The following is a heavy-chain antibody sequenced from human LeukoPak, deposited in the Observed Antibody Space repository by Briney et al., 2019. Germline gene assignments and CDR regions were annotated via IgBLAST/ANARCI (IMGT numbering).Heavy chain of an antibody. CDR2: IYHSGST. CDR1: GYSISSGYY. Sequence: SETLSLTCTVSGYSISSGYYWGWIRQPPGKGLEWIGSIYHSGSTYYNPSLKSRVTISVDTSKNQFSVRLSSVTAADTAVYYCARDHWGLARMDVWGKGTTVTISS. D-gene: IGHD7-27*01. V-gene: IGHV4-38-2*02. J-gene: IGHJ6*03. CDR3: ARDHWGLARMDV.